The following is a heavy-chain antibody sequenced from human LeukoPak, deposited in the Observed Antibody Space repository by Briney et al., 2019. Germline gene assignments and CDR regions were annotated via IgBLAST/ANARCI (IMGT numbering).Heavy chain of an antibody. CDR1: GFTFDDYA. D-gene: IGHD1-26*01. J-gene: IGHJ6*03. V-gene: IGHV3-9*01. CDR2: ISWNSGSI. Sequence: GGSLRLSCAASGFTFDDYAMHWVRQAPGKGLEWVSGISWNSGSIGYADSVKGRFTISRDNAKNSLYLQMNSLRAEDTAVYYCARDRGSGSYYYYYYYMDVWGKGTTVTVSS. CDR3: ARDRGSGSYYYYYYYMDV.